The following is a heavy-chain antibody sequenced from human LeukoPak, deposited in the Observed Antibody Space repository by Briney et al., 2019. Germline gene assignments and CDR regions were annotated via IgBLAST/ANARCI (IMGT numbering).Heavy chain of an antibody. CDR3: ARGPRITLIRGGQWYYYMDV. V-gene: IGHV1-2*02. CDR1: GYTFTDDY. D-gene: IGHD3-10*01. CDR2: INPNSGVT. J-gene: IGHJ6*03. Sequence: ASVKVSCKASGYTFTDDYVHWVRQAPGQGLERMGWINPNSGVTNYAQKFQGRVTMTRDMSISTAYMELSRLRSEDTAVYYCARGPRITLIRGGQWYYYMDVWGKGTTVTISS.